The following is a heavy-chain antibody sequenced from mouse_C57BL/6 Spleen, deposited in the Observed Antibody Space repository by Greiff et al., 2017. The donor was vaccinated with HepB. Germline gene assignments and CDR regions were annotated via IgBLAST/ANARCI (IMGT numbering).Heavy chain of an antibody. D-gene: IGHD1-1*01. Sequence: EVQLVESGGGLVKPGGSLKLSCAASGFTFSDYGMHWVRQAPEKGLEWVAYISSGSSTIYYADTVKGRFTFSRDNAKNTLFLQMTSLRSEDAAMYYCARSGSIYYYGSSWFAYWGQGTLVTVSA. J-gene: IGHJ3*01. CDR3: ARSGSIYYYGSSWFAY. V-gene: IGHV5-17*01. CDR1: GFTFSDYG. CDR2: ISSGSSTI.